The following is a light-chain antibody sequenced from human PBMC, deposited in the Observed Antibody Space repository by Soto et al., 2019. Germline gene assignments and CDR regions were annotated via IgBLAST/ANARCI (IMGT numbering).Light chain of an antibody. CDR3: QQRHMWPIT. CDR1: ETVATN. V-gene: IGKV3-11*01. Sequence: VMTQSPATLSVSPGERATLSCWASETVATNLAWYQQKPGQAPRLLISGASTRAAGISDRFRGSGSGTDFTLTISSLEPEDSAVYYCQQRHMWPITFGQGTRLEI. CDR2: GAS. J-gene: IGKJ5*01.